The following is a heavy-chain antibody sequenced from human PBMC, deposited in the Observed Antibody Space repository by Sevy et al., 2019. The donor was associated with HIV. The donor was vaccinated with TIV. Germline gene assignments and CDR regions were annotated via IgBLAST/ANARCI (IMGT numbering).Heavy chain of an antibody. J-gene: IGHJ5*01. CDR2: INDRGGST. CDR3: ARTSGRGVDDADDGFDL. Sequence: GGSLRLSCAVSGYSFSSYAMNWVRQAPGKGLEWVSTINDRGGSTYYADSVKGRFTISRDNAKNTLFLQMNILRVDDTATDYCARTSGRGVDDADDGFDLWGQGTLVTVSS. V-gene: IGHV3-23*01. CDR1: GYSFSSYA. D-gene: IGHD4-17*01.